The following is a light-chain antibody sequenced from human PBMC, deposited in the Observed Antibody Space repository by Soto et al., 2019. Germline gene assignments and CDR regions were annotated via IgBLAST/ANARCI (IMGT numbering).Light chain of an antibody. Sequence: QSALTQPASVSGSPGQSITISCTGTSSDVGGYNYVSWYQQHPGKDPKLMIYEVSNRPSGVSNRFSGSKSGNTASLTISGLQAEDEPDYYCSSYTSSSTFYLFGTGTKVTVL. CDR1: SSDVGGYNY. CDR3: SSYTSSSTFYL. V-gene: IGLV2-14*01. CDR2: EVS. J-gene: IGLJ1*01.